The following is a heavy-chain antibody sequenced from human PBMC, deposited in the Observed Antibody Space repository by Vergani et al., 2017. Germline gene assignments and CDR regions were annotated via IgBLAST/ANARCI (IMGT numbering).Heavy chain of an antibody. CDR1: GGSISSYY. CDR3: ARGGPVAGGLFDY. Sequence: QVQLPESGPGLVKPSETLSLTCTVSGGSISSYYWSWIRQPPGKGLEWIGYIYCSGSTNYNPSLKSRVTISVDTSKNQFSLKLSSVTAADTAVYYCARGGPVAGGLFDYWGQGTLVTVSS. D-gene: IGHD6-19*01. J-gene: IGHJ4*02. CDR2: IYCSGST. V-gene: IGHV4-59*01.